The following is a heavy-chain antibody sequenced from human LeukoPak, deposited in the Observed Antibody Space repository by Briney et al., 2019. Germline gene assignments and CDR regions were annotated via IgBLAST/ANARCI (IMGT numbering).Heavy chain of an antibody. D-gene: IGHD5-12*01. CDR1: GGSISSSNW. Sequence: SGTLSLTCAVSGGSISSSNWWSWVRQPPGEGLEWIGEIYHSGSTNYNPSLKSRVTMSVDKSKKQYSLKLSSVTAADTAVYYCARDPGGYSGYGRGYYFDFWGQGTLVTVSS. V-gene: IGHV4-4*02. CDR3: ARDPGGYSGYGRGYYFDF. J-gene: IGHJ4*02. CDR2: IYHSGST.